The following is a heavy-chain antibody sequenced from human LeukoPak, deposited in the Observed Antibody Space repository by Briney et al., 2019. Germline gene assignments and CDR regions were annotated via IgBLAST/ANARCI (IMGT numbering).Heavy chain of an antibody. CDR2: ISSSGSTI. V-gene: IGHV3-48*03. Sequence: GGSLRLSCAASGFTFSRYEMNWVRPAPGKGLEWVSYISSSGSTIYYADSVKGQFTISRDNAKNSLYLQVNSLRAEDTAVYYCAELGITMIGGVWGKGTTVTISS. CDR1: GFTFSRYE. J-gene: IGHJ6*04. D-gene: IGHD3-10*02. CDR3: AELGITMIGGV.